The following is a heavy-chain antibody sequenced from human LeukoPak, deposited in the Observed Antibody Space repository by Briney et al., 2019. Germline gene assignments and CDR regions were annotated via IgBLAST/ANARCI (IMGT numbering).Heavy chain of an antibody. CDR1: GFTFSDYY. D-gene: IGHD1-26*01. Sequence: GRSLRLSCAASGFTFSDYYMSWIRQAPGKGLEWVSYISSSGSTIYYADSVKGRFTISRDNPKNSLYLQMNSLRAEDTAVYYCARDRVGATCFDYWGQGTLVTVSS. CDR3: ARDRVGATCFDY. V-gene: IGHV3-11*01. J-gene: IGHJ4*02. CDR2: ISSSGSTI.